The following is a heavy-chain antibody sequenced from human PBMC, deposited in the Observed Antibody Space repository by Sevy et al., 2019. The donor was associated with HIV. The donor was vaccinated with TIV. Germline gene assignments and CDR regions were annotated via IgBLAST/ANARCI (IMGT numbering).Heavy chain of an antibody. CDR3: ARVGYDILTGYYNRWFDP. D-gene: IGHD3-9*01. Sequence: ASVKVSCKASGYTFTSYGISWVRQAPGQGLEWMGWISAYNGNTNYAQKLQGRVTMTTDTSTSTAYMELRSLRSDDTAVYYCARVGYDILTGYYNRWFDPWGQGTLVTVYS. CDR1: GYTFTSYG. CDR2: ISAYNGNT. V-gene: IGHV1-18*04. J-gene: IGHJ5*02.